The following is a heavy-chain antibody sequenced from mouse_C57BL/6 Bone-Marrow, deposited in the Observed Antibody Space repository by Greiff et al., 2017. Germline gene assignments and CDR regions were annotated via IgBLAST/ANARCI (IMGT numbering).Heavy chain of an antibody. V-gene: IGHV8-8*01. CDR1: GFSLSTFGMG. CDR2: IWWDDDK. CDR3: ALIARGVRPAWFAY. D-gene: IGHD2-14*01. Sequence: QVTLKESGPGILQPSQTLSLTCSFSGFSLSTFGMGVGWIRQPSGKGLEWLAHIWWDDDKYYNPALKSRLTISKDTSKNQLFLKIANVDTADTATYCCALIARGVRPAWFAYWGQGTLVTVSA. J-gene: IGHJ3*01.